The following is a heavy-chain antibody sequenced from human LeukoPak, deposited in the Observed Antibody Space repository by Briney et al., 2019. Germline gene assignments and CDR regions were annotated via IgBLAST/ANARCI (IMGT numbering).Heavy chain of an antibody. J-gene: IGHJ4*02. D-gene: IGHD5-18*01. CDR1: GFTFGSYA. V-gene: IGHV3-23*01. Sequence: GGSLRLSCAASGFTFGSYAMSWVRRTPGQGLEWVSAISGSDGRTYYADSVKGRFTISRDNSKNTLYLQMNSLRADDTAVFYCAKDRDTYGYVTSFDYWGQGTLVTVSS. CDR2: ISGSDGRT. CDR3: AKDRDTYGYVTSFDY.